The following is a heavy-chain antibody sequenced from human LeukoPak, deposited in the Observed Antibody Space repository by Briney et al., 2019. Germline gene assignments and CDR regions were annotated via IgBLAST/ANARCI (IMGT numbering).Heavy chain of an antibody. Sequence: GGSLRLSCAASGFTFSSYSMNWVRQAPGKGLEWVSSISSSSSYIYYADSVKGRFTISRDNAKNSLYLQMNSLRAEGTAVYYCARGDTAMVNYFDYWGQGTLVTVSS. CDR2: ISSSSSYI. J-gene: IGHJ4*02. CDR3: ARGDTAMVNYFDY. V-gene: IGHV3-21*01. CDR1: GFTFSSYS. D-gene: IGHD5-18*01.